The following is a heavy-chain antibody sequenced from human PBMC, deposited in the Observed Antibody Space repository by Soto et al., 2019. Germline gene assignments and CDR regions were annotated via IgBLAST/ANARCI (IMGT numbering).Heavy chain of an antibody. CDR2: ISGSGGST. V-gene: IGHV3-23*01. CDR3: ARPPTPFYYYYMDV. J-gene: IGHJ6*03. CDR1: GFTFSSYA. Sequence: GGSLRLSCAASGFTFSSYAMSWVRQAPGKGLEWVSAISGSGGSTYYADSVKGRFTISRDNSKNTLYLQMNSLRAEDTAVYYCARPPTPFYYYYMDVWGKGTTVTVSS. D-gene: IGHD4-17*01.